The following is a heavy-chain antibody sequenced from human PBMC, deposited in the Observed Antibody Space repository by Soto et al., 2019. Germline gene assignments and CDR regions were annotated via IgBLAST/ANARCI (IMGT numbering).Heavy chain of an antibody. CDR1: GFTLSRHT. CDR2: IGSRTSDI. V-gene: IGHV3-21*01. Sequence: GSLRLSCAASGFTLSRHTMNWVRQAPGKGLEWVSFIGSRTSDIYYADAVEGRFTISRDNAKNSLYLDMTRLRAEDTAVYFCVRDYYDTSGYPNTFDMWGQGTMVTVSS. CDR3: VRDYYDTSGYPNTFDM. J-gene: IGHJ3*02. D-gene: IGHD3-22*01.